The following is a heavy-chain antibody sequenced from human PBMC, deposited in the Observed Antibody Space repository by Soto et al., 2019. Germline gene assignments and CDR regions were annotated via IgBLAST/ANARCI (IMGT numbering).Heavy chain of an antibody. J-gene: IGHJ3*02. CDR1: CGSISSSNW. Sequence: SETLSLTCAVSCGSISSSNWWSWVRQPPGKGLEWIGEIYHSGSTNYNPSLKSRVTISVDKSKNQFSLKLSSVTAADTAVYYCARLYYDSSGYFGGSSKENDAFDIWGQGTMVTVS. CDR2: IYHSGST. V-gene: IGHV4-4*02. CDR3: ARLYYDSSGYFGGSSKENDAFDI. D-gene: IGHD3-22*01.